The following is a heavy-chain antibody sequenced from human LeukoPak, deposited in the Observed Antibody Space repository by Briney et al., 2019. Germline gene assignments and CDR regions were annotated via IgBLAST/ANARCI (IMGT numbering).Heavy chain of an antibody. CDR2: IYPGDSDI. Sequence: GESLKISCKGSGYRFSSYWIGWVRQMPGKGLEWMGIIYPGDSDIRYSPSFQGQVTISADKSISTVYLQWSSLKASDTAMYYCARPDPNWYYFDYWGQGTLVTVSP. CDR3: ARPDPNWYYFDY. J-gene: IGHJ4*02. D-gene: IGHD1-1*01. CDR1: GYRFSSYW. V-gene: IGHV5-51*01.